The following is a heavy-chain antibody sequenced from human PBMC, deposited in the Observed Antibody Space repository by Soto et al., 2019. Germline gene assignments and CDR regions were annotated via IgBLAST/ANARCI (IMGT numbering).Heavy chain of an antibody. D-gene: IGHD2-21*02. V-gene: IGHV1-46*01. CDR1: GYTFTNYY. CDR2: IKPTGGET. Sequence: QVQLVQSGAEGKKPGASVKVSCRASGYTFTNYYMHWVRQAPGQGLEWMGIIKPTGGETTYAQKYQCRATITRDTATVTLSMELRSRRSEDKAVYYCAKGGYIVVVTAPLDHWGQGTLGTVSS. J-gene: IGHJ5*02. CDR3: AKGGYIVVVTAPLDH.